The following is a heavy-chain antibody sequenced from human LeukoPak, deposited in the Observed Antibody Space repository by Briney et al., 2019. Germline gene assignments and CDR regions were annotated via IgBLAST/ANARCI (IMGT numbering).Heavy chain of an antibody. CDR1: GASVVTYY. D-gene: IGHD2-2*01. Sequence: PTPSPSLTCTVAGASVVTYYWRSLREPPREGLWWSGGIFYSGSTNYNHSPTRRVPISVDTSKTQFSLMLSSMTAAATDVYYCARASRAWRSTQYYYYYYMDVWGKGTTVTVSS. CDR3: ARASRAWRSTQYYYYYYMDV. J-gene: IGHJ6*03. V-gene: IGHV4-59*02. CDR2: IFYSGST.